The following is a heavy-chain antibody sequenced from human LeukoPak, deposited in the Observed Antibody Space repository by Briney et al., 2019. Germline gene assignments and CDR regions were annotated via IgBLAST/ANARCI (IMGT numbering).Heavy chain of an antibody. Sequence: SQTLSLTCAISGDSVSSNSAAWNWIRQSPSRGLEWLGRTYYRSKWYNDYAVSVKSRITINPDTSKNQFSLQLTSVPPEDTAVYYCAREWGYSSGWAHFDYWGQGTLVTVSS. CDR1: GDSVSSNSAA. CDR2: TYYRSKWYN. V-gene: IGHV6-1*01. J-gene: IGHJ4*02. CDR3: AREWGYSSGWAHFDY. D-gene: IGHD6-19*01.